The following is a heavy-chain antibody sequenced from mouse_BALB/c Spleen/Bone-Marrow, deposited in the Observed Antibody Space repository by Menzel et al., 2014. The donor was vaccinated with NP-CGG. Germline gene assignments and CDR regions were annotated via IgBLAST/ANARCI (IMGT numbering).Heavy chain of an antibody. CDR2: ISYSGNA. Sequence: EVKLQESGPSLVKPSQTLSLTCSVTGDSIXSSYWNWIRKFPGNKLEYVGYISYSGNAYYNPSLKSRISLTRDTSKNQYYLQLNSVTTEDTATYFCARGNGYHFDYWGQGTTLTVSS. V-gene: IGHV3-8*02. CDR1: GDSIXSSY. CDR3: ARGNGYHFDY. J-gene: IGHJ2*01. D-gene: IGHD1-2*01.